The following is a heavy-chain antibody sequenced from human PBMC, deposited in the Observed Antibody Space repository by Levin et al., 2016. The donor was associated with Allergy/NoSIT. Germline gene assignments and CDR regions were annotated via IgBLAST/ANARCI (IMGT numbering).Heavy chain of an antibody. CDR1: GFTFSSYA. V-gene: IGHV3-23*01. CDR2: ISGSGGST. J-gene: IGHJ4*02. CDR3: HVSSSWSGGFDY. Sequence: GGSLRLSCAASGFTFSSYAMSWVRQAPGKGLEWVSAISGSGGSTYYADSVKGRFTISRDNSKNTLYLQMNSLRAEDTAVYYCHVSSSWSGGFDYWGQGTLVTVSS. D-gene: IGHD6-13*01.